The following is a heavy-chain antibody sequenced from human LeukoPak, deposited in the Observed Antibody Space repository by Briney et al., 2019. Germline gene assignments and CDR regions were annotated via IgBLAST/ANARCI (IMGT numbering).Heavy chain of an antibody. Sequence: SETLSLTCTVSGGSISSSSYYWGWIRQPPGKGLEWIGSIYYSGSTYYNPSLKSRVTISVDTSKNQFSLKLSSVTAADTAVYYCASPYPSDYAVDYWGQGTLVTVSS. V-gene: IGHV4-39*07. J-gene: IGHJ4*02. D-gene: IGHD4-17*01. CDR1: GGSISSSSYY. CDR3: ASPYPSDYAVDY. CDR2: IYYSGST.